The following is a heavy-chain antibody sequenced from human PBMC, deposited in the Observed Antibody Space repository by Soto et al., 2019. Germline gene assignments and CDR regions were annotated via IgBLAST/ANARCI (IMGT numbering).Heavy chain of an antibody. CDR1: GGSISSSNW. V-gene: IGHV4-4*02. Sequence: SETLSLTCAVSGGSISSSNWWSWVRQPPGKGLEWIGEIYHSGSTNYDPSLKSRVTISVDKSKNQFSLKLSSVTAADTAVYYCARARPYYYYGMDVWGQGTTVTVSS. J-gene: IGHJ6*02. CDR2: IYHSGST. CDR3: ARARPYYYYGMDV.